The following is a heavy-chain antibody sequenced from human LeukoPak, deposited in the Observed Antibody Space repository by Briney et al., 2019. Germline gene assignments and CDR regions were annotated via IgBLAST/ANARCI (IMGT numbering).Heavy chain of an antibody. Sequence: GGSLRLSCAASGFTFSTYSMNWVRQAPGKGLEWVSYISSGSSTIYYADSVKGRFTISRDNAKNSLYLQMNSLRAEDTAVYYCAIQYSGYESTLSYWGQGTLVTVSS. CDR3: AIQYSGYESTLSY. CDR1: GFTFSTYS. CDR2: ISSGSSTI. D-gene: IGHD5-12*01. V-gene: IGHV3-48*04. J-gene: IGHJ4*02.